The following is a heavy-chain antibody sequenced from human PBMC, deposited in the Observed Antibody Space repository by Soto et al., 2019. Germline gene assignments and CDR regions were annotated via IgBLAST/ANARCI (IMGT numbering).Heavy chain of an antibody. V-gene: IGHV1-69*13. CDR3: ARDRDHTYDY. CDR2: IIPIFGTT. J-gene: IGHJ4*02. Sequence: ASVKVSCKASGGTFSSFAISWVRQAPGQGLEWMGGIIPIFGTTNYAQKFQGRVTITADESTSTAYMEVTTLRSEDTAVYYCARDRDHTYDYWGQGTLVTVSS. CDR1: GGTFSSFA.